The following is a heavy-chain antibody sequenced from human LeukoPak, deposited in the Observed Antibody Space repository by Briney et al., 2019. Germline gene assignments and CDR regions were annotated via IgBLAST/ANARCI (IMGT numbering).Heavy chain of an antibody. V-gene: IGHV1-8*01. Sequence: ASVKVSCKASGSTFTSYDINWVRQATGQGLEWMGWMNPNSGNTGYAQKFQGRVTMTRNTSISTAYMELSSLRSEDTAVYYCARTHTVTTGDDAFDIWGQGTMVTVSS. CDR2: MNPNSGNT. J-gene: IGHJ3*02. CDR1: GSTFTSYD. CDR3: ARTHTVTTGDDAFDI. D-gene: IGHD4-17*01.